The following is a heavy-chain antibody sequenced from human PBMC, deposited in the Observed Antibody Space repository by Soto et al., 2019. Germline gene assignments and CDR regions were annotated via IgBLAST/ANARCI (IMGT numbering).Heavy chain of an antibody. CDR1: GYTFTSYG. CDR2: ISAYNGNT. D-gene: IGHD4-4*01. V-gene: IGHV1-18*03. CDR3: ARDPLTTVTIFGYYYYGMDV. J-gene: IGHJ6*02. Sequence: ASVKVSCEPSGYTFTSYGLRWVRQSPVQVLEWMGWISAYNGNTNYAQKLQGRVTMTTDTSTSTAYMELRSLRSGEMAVYYCARDPLTTVTIFGYYYYGMDVWGQGTTVTVCS.